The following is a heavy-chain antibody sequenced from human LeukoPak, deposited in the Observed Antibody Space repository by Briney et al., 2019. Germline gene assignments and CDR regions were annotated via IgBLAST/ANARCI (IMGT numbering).Heavy chain of an antibody. CDR3: AKDRYDTSVWPYYYAMDV. J-gene: IGHJ6*02. Sequence: GGSLRLSCAASGFTFSNAWMSWVRQAPGKGLDWVSYVTASGTTYYADSVKGRFTISRDISNNTLYLQMNGLRAEDTALYYCAKDRYDTSVWPYYYAMDVWGQGTTVTVSS. CDR1: GFTFSNAW. CDR2: VTASGTT. V-gene: IGHV3-23*01. D-gene: IGHD3-22*01.